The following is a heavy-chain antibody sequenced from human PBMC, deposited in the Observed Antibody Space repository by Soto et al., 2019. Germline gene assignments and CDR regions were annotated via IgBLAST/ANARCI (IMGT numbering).Heavy chain of an antibody. D-gene: IGHD3-10*01. CDR2: INPSGDST. CDR3: ARDWEFGY. V-gene: IGHV1-46*03. CDR1: GYTFSSYY. Sequence: QVQLVQSGAEVKKPGASVKVSCKASGYTFSSYYMHWVRQAPGQGLEWMGVINPSGDSTTYAQRFEGRVSMTTDTSTSTLYMELSSLRSDDTAVYYCARDWEFGYWGQGTLVTVSS. J-gene: IGHJ4*02.